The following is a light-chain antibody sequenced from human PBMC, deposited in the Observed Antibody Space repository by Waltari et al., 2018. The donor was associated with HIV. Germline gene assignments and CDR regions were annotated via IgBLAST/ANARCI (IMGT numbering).Light chain of an antibody. CDR3: QQFKAYPVS. CDR2: DAS. V-gene: IGKV1-13*02. CDR1: QGISSA. J-gene: IGKJ5*01. Sequence: AIQLTQSPSSLSASVGDRVTITCRASQGISSALAWYQQKPGKAPKFLIYDASRLESGVPARFSGSGSGTEFTLTISSLQPEDFATYYCQQFKAYPVSFGQGTRLEIK.